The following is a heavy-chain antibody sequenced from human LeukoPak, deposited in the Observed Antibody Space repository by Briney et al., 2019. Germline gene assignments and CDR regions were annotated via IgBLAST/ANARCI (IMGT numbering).Heavy chain of an antibody. CDR2: INSRSTTL. J-gene: IGHJ4*02. CDR3: ARGTYSSGRLEFSDFDF. Sequence: PGGSLRLSCAASGFTFTYYHMHWVRGSPGTGLEGVSYINSRSTTLYYADSVKGRFTISRDNAMNSLYLEINSLRAEDTAVYYCARGTYSSGRLEFSDFDFWGQGILVTVSS. CDR1: GFTFTYYH. D-gene: IGHD6-19*01. V-gene: IGHV3-48*01.